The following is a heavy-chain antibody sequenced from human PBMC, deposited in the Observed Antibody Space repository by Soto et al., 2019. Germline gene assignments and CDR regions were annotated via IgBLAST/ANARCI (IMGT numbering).Heavy chain of an antibody. D-gene: IGHD6-19*01. CDR3: ARAGGLGALAVDY. Sequence: QLQLQESGSGLVKPSQTLSLTCAVSGGSISSGGYSWSWIRQPPGKGLEWIGYIYHSGSTYYNPPLKSQVTISVDRSKNQFSLKRSSVTAADTAVYYCARAGGLGALAVDYWGQGTLVTVSS. CDR1: GGSISSGGYS. CDR2: IYHSGST. V-gene: IGHV4-30-2*01. J-gene: IGHJ4*02.